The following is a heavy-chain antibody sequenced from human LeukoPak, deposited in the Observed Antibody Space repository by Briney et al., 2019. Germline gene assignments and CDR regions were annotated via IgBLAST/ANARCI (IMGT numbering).Heavy chain of an antibody. V-gene: IGHV4-61*08. Sequence: SETLSLTCAVSGGSISSGGYSWSWIRQPPGKGLEWIGYIYYSGSTNYNPSLKSRVTISEDTSKNQFSLKLSSVTAADTAVYYCARGYCSGGSCYPTGNWFDPWGQGTLVTVSS. CDR1: GGSISSGGYS. CDR2: IYYSGST. J-gene: IGHJ5*02. CDR3: ARGYCSGGSCYPTGNWFDP. D-gene: IGHD2-15*01.